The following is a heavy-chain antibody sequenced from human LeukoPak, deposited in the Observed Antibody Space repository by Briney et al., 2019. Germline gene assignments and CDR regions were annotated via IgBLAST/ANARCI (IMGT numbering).Heavy chain of an antibody. CDR1: GGSINNYF. CDR2: IYSSGST. J-gene: IGHJ4*02. V-gene: IGHV4-4*07. Sequence: PSETLSLTCTVSGGSINNYFWSWIRQPAGKGLEWIGRIYSSGSTNYSPSLRSRVTVSVDTSKNQFSLQLSSVTAADTAVYYCARESDYWGQGTQVTVSS. CDR3: ARESDY.